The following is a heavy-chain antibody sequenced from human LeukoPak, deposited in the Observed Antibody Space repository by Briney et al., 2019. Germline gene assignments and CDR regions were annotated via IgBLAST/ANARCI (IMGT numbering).Heavy chain of an antibody. Sequence: SETLSLTCAVYGGSFSGYYWSWIRQPPGKGLEWIGEINHSGSTNYNPSLKSRVTISVDTSKNQFSLKLSSVTAADTAVYYCARRCSSTSCDWNFDYWGQGTLVTVSS. CDR1: GGSFSGYY. V-gene: IGHV4-34*01. CDR2: INHSGST. D-gene: IGHD2-2*01. J-gene: IGHJ4*02. CDR3: ARRCSSTSCDWNFDY.